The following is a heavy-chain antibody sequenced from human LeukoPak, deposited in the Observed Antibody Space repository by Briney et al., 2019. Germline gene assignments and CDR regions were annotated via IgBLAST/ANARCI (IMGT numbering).Heavy chain of an antibody. Sequence: GGSLRLSCAASGFTFSSYAMSWVRQASGKGLEWVSAISGSGGSTYYADSVKGRFTISRDNSKNTLYLQMNSLRAEDTAVYYCAKARYNWNDVADYWGQGTLVTVSS. CDR2: ISGSGGST. J-gene: IGHJ4*02. CDR1: GFTFSSYA. CDR3: AKARYNWNDVADY. V-gene: IGHV3-23*01. D-gene: IGHD1-1*01.